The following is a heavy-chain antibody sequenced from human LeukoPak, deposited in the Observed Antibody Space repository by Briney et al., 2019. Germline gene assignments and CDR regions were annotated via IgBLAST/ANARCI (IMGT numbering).Heavy chain of an antibody. CDR2: ISSSSSYI. CDR1: GFTFSSYG. CDR3: ARERDPSTSTDAFDI. Sequence: PGGSLRLSCAASGFTFSSYGMNWVRQAPGKGLEWVSSISSSSSYIYYADSVKGRFTISRDNAKNSLYLQMNSLRAEDTAVYYCARERDPSTSTDAFDIWGQGTMVTVSS. V-gene: IGHV3-21*01. J-gene: IGHJ3*02. D-gene: IGHD2/OR15-2a*01.